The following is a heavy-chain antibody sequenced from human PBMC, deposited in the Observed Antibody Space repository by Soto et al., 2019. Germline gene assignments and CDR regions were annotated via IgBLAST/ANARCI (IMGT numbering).Heavy chain of an antibody. CDR3: ARDAYYDFWSGYPPFDP. J-gene: IGHJ5*02. CDR2: ISAYNGNT. V-gene: IGHV1-18*04. Sequence: SVKVSCKASGYTFTSYGISWVRQAPGQGLEWMGWISAYNGNTNYAQKLQGRVTMTTDTSTSTAYMELRSLRSDDTAVYYCARDAYYDFWSGYPPFDPWGQGTLVTVSS. D-gene: IGHD3-3*01. CDR1: GYTFTSYG.